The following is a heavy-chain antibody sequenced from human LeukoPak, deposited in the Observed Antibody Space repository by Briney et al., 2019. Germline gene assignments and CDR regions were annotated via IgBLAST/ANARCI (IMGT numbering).Heavy chain of an antibody. CDR2: IYYSGST. Sequence: SETLSLTCTVSGGSISGGTYYWGWIRQPPGKGLEWIGSIYYSGSTYYNPSLNSRVTISVDTSKNQFSLKLNSVTAADTAAYYCGGPNFHYMDVWGNGTTVTVSS. D-gene: IGHD1-1*01. V-gene: IGHV4-39*01. CDR1: GGSISGGTYY. J-gene: IGHJ6*03. CDR3: GGPNFHYMDV.